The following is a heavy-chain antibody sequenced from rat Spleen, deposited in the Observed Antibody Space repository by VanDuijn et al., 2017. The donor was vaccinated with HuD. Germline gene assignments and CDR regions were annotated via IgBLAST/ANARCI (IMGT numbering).Heavy chain of an antibody. Sequence: SVTGYSITSSYGWNWIRKFPGNKLEWMGYINNVGGTNYNPSLKSRISITRDTSKNQFFLQVNSVTTEDTATYYCARLEATYWFAYWGQGTLVTVSS. D-gene: IGHD1-10*01. CDR2: INNVGGT. CDR1: GYSITSSYG. V-gene: IGHV3-3*01. CDR3: ARLEATYWFAY. J-gene: IGHJ3*01.